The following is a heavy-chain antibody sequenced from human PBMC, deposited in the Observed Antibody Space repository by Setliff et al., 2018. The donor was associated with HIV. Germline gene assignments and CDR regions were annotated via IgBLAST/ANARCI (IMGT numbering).Heavy chain of an antibody. J-gene: IGHJ5*02. D-gene: IGHD1-26*01. CDR1: GYTFSDYY. V-gene: IGHV1-2*02. CDR3: ARARLQGIVTAVGPRDNCLDP. Sequence: ASVKVSCKASGYTFSDYYMHWVRQAPGQGLEWMGWINSDSGGTNYAQRFQGRITMTRDTSTNTVYMELRSLTSDDTAVYYCARARLQGIVTAVGPRDNCLDPWGQGTLVTVSS. CDR2: INSDSGGT.